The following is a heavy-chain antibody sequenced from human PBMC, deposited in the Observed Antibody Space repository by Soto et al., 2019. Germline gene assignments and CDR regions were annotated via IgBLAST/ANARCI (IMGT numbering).Heavy chain of an antibody. CDR1: GGSISSGDYY. J-gene: IGHJ4*02. V-gene: IGHV4-30-4*01. Sequence: QVQLQESGPGLVKPSQTLSLTCTVSGGSISSGDYYWSWIRQPPGKGLEWIGYIYYSGSTYYNPPLRRRVTISVDPSKNQFSLKLSSVTAADTAVYYCARARGRYDSSRYYYEKFDYWGQGTLVTVSS. CDR2: IYYSGST. D-gene: IGHD3-22*01. CDR3: ARARGRYDSSRYYYEKFDY.